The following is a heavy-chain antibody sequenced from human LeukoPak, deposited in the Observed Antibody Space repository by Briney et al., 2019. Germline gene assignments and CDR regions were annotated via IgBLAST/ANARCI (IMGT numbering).Heavy chain of an antibody. Sequence: SETVSLTCTVSGGSISSGSYYWSWIRQPAGKGLEWIGRIYTSGSTNYNPSLKSRVTISVDTSKNQFSLKLSSVTAADTAVYYCARERYAARRVYNWFDPWGQGTLVTVSS. CDR2: IYTSGST. J-gene: IGHJ5*02. CDR1: GGSISSGSYY. CDR3: ARERYAARRVYNWFDP. V-gene: IGHV4-61*02. D-gene: IGHD6-6*01.